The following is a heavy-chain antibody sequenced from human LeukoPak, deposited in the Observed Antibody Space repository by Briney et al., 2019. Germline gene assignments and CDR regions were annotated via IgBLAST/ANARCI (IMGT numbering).Heavy chain of an antibody. D-gene: IGHD6-19*01. Sequence: GGSLRLSCAASVFTLNSYGMHWVRQAPGTGLEWVAVIWYDGSNKYYADSVKGRFTISRDNSKNTMYLQMNSLRAEDTAVYYCARPNGYSSGWFFDYWGQGTLVTVSS. J-gene: IGHJ4*02. CDR3: ARPNGYSSGWFFDY. CDR2: IWYDGSNK. V-gene: IGHV3-33*01. CDR1: VFTLNSYG.